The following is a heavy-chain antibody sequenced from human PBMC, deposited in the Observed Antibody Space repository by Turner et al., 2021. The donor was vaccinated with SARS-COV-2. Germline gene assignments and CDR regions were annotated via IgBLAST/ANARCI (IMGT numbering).Heavy chain of an antibody. CDR2: INHSGST. Sequence: QVQLQQWGAGLLKPSETLSLTCAVYGGSFSFYYWSWIRQPPGKGLEWIGEINHSGSTNYNPSLKSRFTISVDTSKNQFSLKLSSVTAADTAVYYCARLGLGDSQFDYWGQGTLVTVSS. J-gene: IGHJ4*02. CDR3: ARLGLGDSQFDY. V-gene: IGHV4-34*01. CDR1: GGSFSFYY. D-gene: IGHD5-18*01.